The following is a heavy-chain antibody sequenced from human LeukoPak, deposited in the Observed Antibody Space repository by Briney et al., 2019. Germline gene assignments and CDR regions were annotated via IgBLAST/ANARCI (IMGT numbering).Heavy chain of an antibody. CDR2: IYYSGST. D-gene: IGHD2-2*01. CDR3: ARVRGYCSSTSCYDYYYYMDV. J-gene: IGHJ6*03. CDR1: GGSISSYY. Sequence: SGTLSLTCTVSGGSISSYYWSWIRQPPGKGLEWIGYIYYSGSTNYNPSLKSRVTISVDTSKNQFSLKLSSVTAADTAVYYCARVRGYCSSTSCYDYYYYMDVWGKGTTVIVSS. V-gene: IGHV4-59*01.